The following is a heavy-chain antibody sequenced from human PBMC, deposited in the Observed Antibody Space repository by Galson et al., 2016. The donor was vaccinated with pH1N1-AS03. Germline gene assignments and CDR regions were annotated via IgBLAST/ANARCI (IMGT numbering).Heavy chain of an antibody. CDR1: GGTFDNHP. CDR3: ARNSDSLGAFDV. D-gene: IGHD1-7*01. V-gene: IGHV1-69*05. CDR2: FIPIFGTT. J-gene: IGHJ3*01. Sequence: SVKASCKASGGTFDNHPINWVRQAPGQGLEWMGGFIPIFGTTNYAPKYQGRVTFTTDDSTTTVYMELSNLRSEDTAVYYCARNSDSLGAFDVWGQGTLLSVSS.